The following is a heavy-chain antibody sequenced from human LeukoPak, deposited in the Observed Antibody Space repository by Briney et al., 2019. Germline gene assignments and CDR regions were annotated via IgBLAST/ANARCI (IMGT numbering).Heavy chain of an antibody. CDR2: IIPILGIA. CDR1: GGTFISYA. Sequence: SVTVSFKAPGGTFISYAISWVRQAPGQGLEWMGRIIPILGIANYAQKFQGRVTITADKSTSIAYMELSSLRSEDTAVYYCAADIVPTDDAFDIWGQGTMVTVSS. J-gene: IGHJ3*02. V-gene: IGHV1-69*04. D-gene: IGHD5-12*01. CDR3: AADIVPTDDAFDI.